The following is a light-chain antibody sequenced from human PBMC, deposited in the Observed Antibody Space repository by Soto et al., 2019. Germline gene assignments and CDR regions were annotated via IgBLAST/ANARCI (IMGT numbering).Light chain of an antibody. CDR3: ISYTSSSSYV. V-gene: IGLV2-14*01. CDR2: DVT. CDR1: SSDVGGYKY. J-gene: IGLJ1*01. Sequence: QPVLTQPASVSGSPGQSITISCTGTSSDVGGYKYVSWYQQHPDKAPKLIIYDVTNRPSGISNRFSGSKSGNTASLTISGLQAEDEADYYCISYTSSSSYVFGTGTKLTVL.